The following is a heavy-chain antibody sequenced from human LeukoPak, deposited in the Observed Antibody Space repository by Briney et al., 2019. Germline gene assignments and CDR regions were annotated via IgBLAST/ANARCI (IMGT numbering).Heavy chain of an antibody. J-gene: IGHJ6*02. CDR3: AKEEAIGSNNYGLDV. CDR2: IAYDGSNK. V-gene: IGHV3-30*18. Sequence: GGSLRLSCAASGFIFDTYGMLWVRQAPGKGLEWVAIIAYDGSNKYHADSVKGRFTISRDNSKNTLYLQMNSLRGEDTAVYYCAKEEAIGSNNYGLDVWGQGTTVTVSS. CDR1: GFIFDTYG. D-gene: IGHD5-24*01.